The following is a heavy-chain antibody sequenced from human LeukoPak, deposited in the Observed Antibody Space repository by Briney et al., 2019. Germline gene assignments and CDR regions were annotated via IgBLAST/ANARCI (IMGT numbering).Heavy chain of an antibody. D-gene: IGHD3-10*01. J-gene: IGHJ4*02. CDR1: GFTFTSYS. Sequence: GGSLRLSCAASGFTFTSYSMIWVRQAPGKGLEWVSSLSSSSTYIYYADSVKGRFTISRDNAKNSLYQQMNSLRAEDTAVYYCARGYYYGSGSYFDYWGQGTLVTVSS. V-gene: IGHV3-21*01. CDR3: ARGYYYGSGSYFDY. CDR2: LSSSSTYI.